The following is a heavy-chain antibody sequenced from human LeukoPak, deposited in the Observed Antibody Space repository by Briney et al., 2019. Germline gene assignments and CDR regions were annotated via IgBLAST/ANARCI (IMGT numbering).Heavy chain of an antibody. CDR2: IYPGDSDT. CDR1: GYTFSSYW. D-gene: IGHD3-3*01. CDR3: ASQSDFRLDY. Sequence: GESLKISCKGSGYTFSSYWIGWVRQMPGKGLEWMGIIYPGDSDTRYSPSLQGQVTISVDTSIGTAYLQWSSLKASDTAIYYCASQSDFRLDYWGQGTLVTVSS. V-gene: IGHV5-51*01. J-gene: IGHJ4*02.